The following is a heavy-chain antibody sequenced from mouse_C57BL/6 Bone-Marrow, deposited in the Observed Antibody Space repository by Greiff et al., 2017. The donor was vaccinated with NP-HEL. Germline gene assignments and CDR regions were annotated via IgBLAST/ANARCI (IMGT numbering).Heavy chain of an antibody. Sequence: VQLQQSGPELVKPGASVKISCKASGYSFTGYYMNWVKQSPEKSLEWIGEINPSTGGTTYNQKFKAKATLTVDKSSSTAYMQLKSLTSEDSAVYYCARYNYSNEGYYAMDYWGQGTSVTVSS. CDR3: ARYNYSNEGYYAMDY. J-gene: IGHJ4*01. D-gene: IGHD2-5*01. CDR1: GYSFTGYY. CDR2: INPSTGGT. V-gene: IGHV1-42*01.